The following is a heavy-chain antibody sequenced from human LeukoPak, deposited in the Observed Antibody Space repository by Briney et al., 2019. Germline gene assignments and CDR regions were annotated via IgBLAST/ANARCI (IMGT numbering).Heavy chain of an antibody. D-gene: IGHD3-3*01. V-gene: IGHV1-2*02. Sequence: ASVKVSCKASGYTFTGYYMHWVRQAPGQGLEWMGWINPNSGGTNYAQKFQGRVTMTRDTSISTAYMELSRLRSDDTAVYYCAREYYYDFWSGCSDAFDIWGQGTMVTVSS. CDR3: AREYYYDFWSGCSDAFDI. CDR1: GYTFTGYY. CDR2: INPNSGGT. J-gene: IGHJ3*02.